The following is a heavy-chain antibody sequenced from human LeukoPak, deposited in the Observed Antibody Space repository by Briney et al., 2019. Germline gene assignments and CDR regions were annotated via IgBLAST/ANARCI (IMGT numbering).Heavy chain of an antibody. CDR2: IRQDGGDN. V-gene: IGHV3-7*01. D-gene: IGHD3-10*01. CDR3: TKWSTSGSYYTV. CDR1: GFTFRNYW. Sequence: GGSLRLSCAGSGFTFRNYWMGWVRQPPGKGLEWVANIRQDGGDNHYVDSVKGRFTISRDNARNSLSLQMNSLRAEDTAVYYCTKWSTSGSYYTVWGQGTLVIVSS. J-gene: IGHJ4*02.